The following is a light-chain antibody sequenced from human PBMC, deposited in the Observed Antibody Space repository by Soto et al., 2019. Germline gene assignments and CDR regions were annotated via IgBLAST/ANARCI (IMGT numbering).Light chain of an antibody. Sequence: DNQMTQSPSSLSASVGDRFTITCQASQNINNYLNWYQQKPGRAPKLLIYDASNLEAGVPSRFRGSGSGTDFTLTISSLQPEDFATYFCQQSNSSPPTFGGGTKVDIK. CDR2: DAS. CDR3: QQSNSSPPT. V-gene: IGKV1-39*01. CDR1: QNINNY. J-gene: IGKJ4*01.